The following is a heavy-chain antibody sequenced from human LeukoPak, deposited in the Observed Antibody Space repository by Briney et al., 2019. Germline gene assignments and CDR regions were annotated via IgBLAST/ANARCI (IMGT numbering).Heavy chain of an antibody. D-gene: IGHD1-26*01. CDR2: INHSGST. J-gene: IGHJ4*02. CDR3: ARGLRELPPGGY. Sequence: SETLSLTCAVYGGSFSGYYWSWIRQPPGKGLEWIGEINHSGSTNYNPSLKSRVTISVDTSKNQFSLKLSSVTVADTAVYYCARGLRELPPGGYWGQGTLVTVSS. CDR1: GGSFSGYY. V-gene: IGHV4-34*01.